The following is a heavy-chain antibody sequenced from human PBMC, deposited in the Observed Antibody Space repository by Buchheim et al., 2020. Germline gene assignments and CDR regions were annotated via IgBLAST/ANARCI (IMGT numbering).Heavy chain of an antibody. Sequence: QVQLVQSGAEVKKPGASVKVSCKASGYTFTSYYMHWVRQAPGQGLEWMGIINPSGGSTSYAQKFQGRVTMTRDTSTSTVYMGLSSLRSEDTAVYYCARDLKGFNYYYYYGMDVWGQGTT. CDR1: GYTFTSYY. J-gene: IGHJ6*02. CDR2: INPSGGST. V-gene: IGHV1-46*01. CDR3: ARDLKGFNYYYYYGMDV.